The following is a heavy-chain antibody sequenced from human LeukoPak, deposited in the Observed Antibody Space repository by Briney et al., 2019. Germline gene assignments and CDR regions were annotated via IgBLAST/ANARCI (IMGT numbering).Heavy chain of an antibody. CDR2: VFYSGSN. D-gene: IGHD4-17*01. CDR1: GGSISPYY. Sequence: SETLSLTCTVSGGSISPYYWSWIRQPPGKGLEWIGDVFYSGSNNYNPSLKSRLTISLDTSKNQFSLNLRSVTATDTAMYYCARRNTADASIDFWGQGTLVTASS. J-gene: IGHJ4*02. V-gene: IGHV4-59*08. CDR3: ARRNTADASIDF.